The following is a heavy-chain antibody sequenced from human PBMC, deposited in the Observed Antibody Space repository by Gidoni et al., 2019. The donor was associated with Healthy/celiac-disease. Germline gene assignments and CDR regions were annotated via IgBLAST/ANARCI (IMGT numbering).Heavy chain of an antibody. Sequence: QVPLQESGPGLVKPSETLSLTCPVYGGSLSSYYWSWIRQPAGQGLEWIGRIYTSGSTNYNPSLKSRVTMSVDTSKNQFSLKLSSVTAADTAVYYCARDYSSGGDAFDIWGQGTMVTVSS. CDR2: IYTSGST. CDR1: GGSLSSYY. D-gene: IGHD6-19*01. J-gene: IGHJ3*02. V-gene: IGHV4-4*07. CDR3: ARDYSSGGDAFDI.